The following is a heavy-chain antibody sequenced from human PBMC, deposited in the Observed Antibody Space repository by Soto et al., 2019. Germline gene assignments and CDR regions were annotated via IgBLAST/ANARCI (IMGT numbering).Heavy chain of an antibody. J-gene: IGHJ6*02. V-gene: IGHV4-31*03. CDR1: GGSLSSGGYY. CDR2: IYYSGST. D-gene: IGHD6-19*01. CDR3: ARDFTDSSGPTLGMGV. Sequence: SETLSLTCTVSGGSLSSGGYYWSWIRPHPGKGLEWIGYIYYSGSTYYNPSLKSRVTISVDTSKNQFSLKLSSVTAADTAVYYCARDFTDSSGPTLGMGVWGQGTTVTVSS.